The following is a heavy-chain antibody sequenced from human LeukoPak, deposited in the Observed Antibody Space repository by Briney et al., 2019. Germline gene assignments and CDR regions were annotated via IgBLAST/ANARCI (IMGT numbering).Heavy chain of an antibody. CDR2: ISWNSGSI. D-gene: IGHD3-10*02. CDR1: GFTFSSYN. J-gene: IGHJ6*04. Sequence: GGSLRLSCAASGFTFSSYNMNWVRQAPGKGLGWVSGISWNSGSIGYADSVKGRFTISRDNAKNSLYLQMNSLRAEDTAVYYCAELGITMIGGVWGKGTTVTISS. CDR3: AELGITMIGGV. V-gene: IGHV3-48*04.